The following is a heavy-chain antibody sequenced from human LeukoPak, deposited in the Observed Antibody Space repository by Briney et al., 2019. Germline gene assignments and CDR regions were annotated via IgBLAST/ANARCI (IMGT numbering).Heavy chain of an antibody. V-gene: IGHV3-7*01. CDR3: ARDRVNWFDP. CDR1: GFTFGSYW. CDR2: IKQDGSEK. Sequence: GGSLRLSCAASGFTFGSYWMSWVRQAPGKGLEWVANIKQDGSEKYYVDSVKGRFTISRDNAKNSLYLQMNSLRAEDTAVYYCARDRVNWFDPWGQGTLVTVSS. J-gene: IGHJ5*02.